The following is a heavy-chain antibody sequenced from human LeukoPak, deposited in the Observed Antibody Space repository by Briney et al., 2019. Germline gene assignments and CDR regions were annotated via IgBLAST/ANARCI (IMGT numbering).Heavy chain of an antibody. V-gene: IGHV6-1*01. CDR2: TYYRSKWYN. CDR1: GDSFSSNSAA. J-gene: IGHJ4*02. Sequence: SQTLSLTCAISGDSFSSNSAAWNWIRQSPSRGLEWLGRTYYRSKWYNDYAVSVKSRITINPDTSKNQFSLQLNSVTPEDTAVYYCARGPGIAVAGHFDYWGQGTLVTVSS. D-gene: IGHD6-19*01. CDR3: ARGPGIAVAGHFDY.